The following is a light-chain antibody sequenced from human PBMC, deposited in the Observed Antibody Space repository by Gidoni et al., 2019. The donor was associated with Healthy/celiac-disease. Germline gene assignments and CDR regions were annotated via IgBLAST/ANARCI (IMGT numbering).Light chain of an antibody. Sequence: DLQMTQSPSSLSASVGDRVTITCQASQDISNYLNWYQQKPGKAPKLLIYDASTLETGVPSRVSGSGSGTDFTFTISSLQPEDIATYDCQQYDNLPAPTFGGGTKVEIK. CDR3: QQYDNLPAPT. V-gene: IGKV1-33*01. CDR2: DAS. J-gene: IGKJ4*01. CDR1: QDISNY.